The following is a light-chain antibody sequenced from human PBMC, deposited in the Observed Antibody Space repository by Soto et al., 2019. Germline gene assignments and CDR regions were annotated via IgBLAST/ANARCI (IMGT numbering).Light chain of an antibody. J-gene: IGKJ4*01. V-gene: IGKV3-20*01. CDR1: QSVSSSY. CDR3: QQSYNTPLT. CDR2: GAS. Sequence: EILLTQSPGTLSLSPGEGATLSCRASQSVSSSYLAWYQQKPGQAPRLLIYGASSRATGIPDRFSGSGSGTDFTLTISRLEPEDSATYYCQQSYNTPLTFGGGTKVDIK.